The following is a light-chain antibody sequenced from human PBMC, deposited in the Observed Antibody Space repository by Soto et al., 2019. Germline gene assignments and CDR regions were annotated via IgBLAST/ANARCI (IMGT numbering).Light chain of an antibody. J-gene: IGKJ4*01. CDR2: GAS. V-gene: IGKV3-20*01. CDR3: QQYCSSLPT. CDR1: HSVRSSH. Sequence: EIELTQSPAALSLSLGERATLSCRASHSVRSSHLAWYQQKPGQAPRLLTYGASSRATGIPDRFSGSGSGTDFTLTISRLGPVEFGLYYCQQYCSSLPTFGGGTKVDMK.